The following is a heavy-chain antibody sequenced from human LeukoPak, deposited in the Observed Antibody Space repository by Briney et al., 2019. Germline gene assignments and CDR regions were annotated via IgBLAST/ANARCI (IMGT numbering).Heavy chain of an antibody. Sequence: ASVKVSCKASGYTFTGYYMHWVRQAPGQGLEWMGWINPNSGGKNYAQKFQGRVTMTRDTSINTAYMELSRLRSDDTAVYYCARAVNRMVRGVIIYWGQGTLVTVSS. D-gene: IGHD3-10*01. CDR3: ARAVNRMVRGVIIY. V-gene: IGHV1-2*02. CDR1: GYTFTGYY. CDR2: INPNSGGK. J-gene: IGHJ4*02.